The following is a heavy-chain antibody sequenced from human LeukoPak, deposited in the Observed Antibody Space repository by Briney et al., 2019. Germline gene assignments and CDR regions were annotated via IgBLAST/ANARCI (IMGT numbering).Heavy chain of an antibody. V-gene: IGHV1-18*01. Sequence: ASVKVSCKASGYTFTSYGISWVRQAPGQGLEWVGCISAYNGNTNYAQKLQGRVTMTTDTSTSTAYMELRSLRSDDTAVYYCARGCSSTICDHFRWFDPWGQGTLVTVSS. CDR3: ARGCSSTICDHFRWFDP. CDR2: ISAYNGNT. D-gene: IGHD2-2*01. CDR1: GYTFTSYG. J-gene: IGHJ5*02.